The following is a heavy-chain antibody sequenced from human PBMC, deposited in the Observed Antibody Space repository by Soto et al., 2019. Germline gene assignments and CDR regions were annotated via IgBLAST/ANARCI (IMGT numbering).Heavy chain of an antibody. J-gene: IGHJ5*02. CDR3: ARFSVGHYDSSGYYFVDL. Sequence: QVQLQESGPGLVKPSQTLPLTCTVSGVSVSNGGYYWTWIRQLPGKGLEWIGYIYYSGRTYYNPSLESRLSISVDTSKNQFSLNLRSVTAADTAVYYCARFSVGHYDSSGYYFVDLWGQGTLVTVSS. D-gene: IGHD3-22*01. V-gene: IGHV4-31*03. CDR2: IYYSGRT. CDR1: GVSVSNGGYY.